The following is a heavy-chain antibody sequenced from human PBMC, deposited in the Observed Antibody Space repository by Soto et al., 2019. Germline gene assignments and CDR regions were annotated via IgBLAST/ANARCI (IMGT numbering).Heavy chain of an antibody. Sequence: SETLSLTCAVSGGSINTGGYSWIWIRQPPGKGLEWIGYIYHSGRTYYNPSLKSRVTISVDRSKNQFSLKVNSVTAADTAVYYCARASDSSGSRRYYYGMDVWGQGTTVTVSS. J-gene: IGHJ6*02. D-gene: IGHD3-22*01. CDR3: ARASDSSGSRRYYYGMDV. CDR1: GGSINTGGYS. V-gene: IGHV4-30-2*01. CDR2: IYHSGRT.